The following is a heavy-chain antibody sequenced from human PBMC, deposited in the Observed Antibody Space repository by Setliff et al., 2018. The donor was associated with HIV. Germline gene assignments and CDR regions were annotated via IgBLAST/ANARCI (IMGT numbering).Heavy chain of an antibody. Sequence: AASVKVSCKASGDIFSRNYVHWVRQAPGQGLEWMGLINPTGDITFYPQKFQARVTMTRDTPTSTVYLELTSLRSEDTAVYYCARTRVERWRQQYDAFDIWGQGTMVTVSS. D-gene: IGHD4-4*01. CDR3: ARTRVERWRQQYDAFDI. V-gene: IGHV1-46*01. J-gene: IGHJ3*02. CDR2: INPTGDIT. CDR1: GDIFSRNY.